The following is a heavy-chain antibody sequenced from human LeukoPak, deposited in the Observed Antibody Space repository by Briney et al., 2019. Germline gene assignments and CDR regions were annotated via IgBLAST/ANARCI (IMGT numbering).Heavy chain of an antibody. Sequence: GGSLRLSCAASGFTFSSYSMNWVRQAPGKGLEWVSSISSSSSYIYYAASVKGFYTISRNNAKNSLYLQNNSRRAENTAEYYWESVGLSDVCSGYYPKGLDYWGQGTMVTVAS. CDR2: ISSSSSYI. CDR1: GFTFSSYS. CDR3: ESVGLSDVCSGYYPKGLDY. J-gene: IGHJ4*02. D-gene: IGHD3-3*01. V-gene: IGHV3-21*01.